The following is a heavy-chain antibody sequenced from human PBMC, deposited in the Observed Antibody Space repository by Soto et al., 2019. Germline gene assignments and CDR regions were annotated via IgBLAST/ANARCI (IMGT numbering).Heavy chain of an antibody. CDR2: IKQDGSEK. V-gene: IGHV3-7*03. J-gene: IGHJ4*02. CDR1: GFTFSSYW. Sequence: GGSLRLSCAASGFTFSSYWMSWVRQAPGKGLEWVANIKQDGSEKYYVDSVKGRFTISRDNAKNSLYLQMNSLRAEDTAVYYCDRDGYDSSGYFTYFDYWGQGTLVTVSS. D-gene: IGHD3-22*01. CDR3: DRDGYDSSGYFTYFDY.